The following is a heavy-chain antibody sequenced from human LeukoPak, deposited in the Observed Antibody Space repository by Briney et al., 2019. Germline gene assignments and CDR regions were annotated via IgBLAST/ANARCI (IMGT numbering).Heavy chain of an antibody. V-gene: IGHV3-30*18. Sequence: PRGSLRLSCAASGFTLCSYVMHSVRPAPGKRRGWVAVISYDGSNTYYAHSLKGRFTLSRDNSKNTQYLKMYSLRAEETAVYYCAKGRAPEPSNYFDSWGQGTPVTVSS. CDR3: AKGRAPEPSNYFDS. CDR1: GFTLCSYV. CDR2: ISYDGSNT. D-gene: IGHD6-6*01. J-gene: IGHJ4*02.